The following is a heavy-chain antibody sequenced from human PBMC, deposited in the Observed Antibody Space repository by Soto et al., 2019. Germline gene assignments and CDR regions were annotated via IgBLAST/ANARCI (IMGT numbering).Heavy chain of an antibody. V-gene: IGHV3-23*01. D-gene: IGHD3-9*01. CDR1: GFTFSSYA. CDR2: ISGSGGST. Sequence: GGSLRLSCAASGFTFSSYAMSWVRQAPGKGMEWVSAISGSGGSTYYADSVKGRFTISRDSSKNTLYLQMNSLRAEDTAVYYCAKGLPDILTGYYEGPFDYWGQGTLVTVSS. CDR3: AKGLPDILTGYYEGPFDY. J-gene: IGHJ4*02.